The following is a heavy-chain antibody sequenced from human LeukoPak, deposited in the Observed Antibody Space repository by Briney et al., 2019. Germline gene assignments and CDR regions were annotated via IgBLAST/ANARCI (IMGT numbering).Heavy chain of an antibody. D-gene: IGHD2-8*01. CDR2: IVGRDGDT. Sequence: PGGSLRLSCAASGCTFSNFGITWVRQAPEKGLEWVSTIVGRDGDTYYTDSVKGRFTISRDISKNTVYLQMNSLRGDDTAVYYCAKYGIVLPPGSHIPHWFDFWGQGSPVTVTS. CDR3: AKYGIVLPPGSHIPHWFDF. V-gene: IGHV3-23*01. CDR1: GCTFSNFG. J-gene: IGHJ5*01.